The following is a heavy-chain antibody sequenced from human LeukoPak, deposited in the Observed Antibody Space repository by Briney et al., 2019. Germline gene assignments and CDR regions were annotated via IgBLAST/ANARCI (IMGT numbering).Heavy chain of an antibody. J-gene: IGHJ4*02. D-gene: IGHD5-18*01. CDR1: GFTFSSYS. V-gene: IGHV3-48*04. Sequence: GGSLRLSCAASGFTFSSYSMNWVRQAPGKGLEWVSYISSSSTSSNTVYCADSVKGRFTISRDNAKNSLFLQMNSLRAEDTAVYYCARERGYNYGYSDYWGQGTLVTVSS. CDR2: ISSSSTSSNTV. CDR3: ARERGYNYGYSDY.